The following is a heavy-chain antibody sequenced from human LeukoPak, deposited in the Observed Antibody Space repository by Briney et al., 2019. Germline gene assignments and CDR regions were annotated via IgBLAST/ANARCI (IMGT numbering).Heavy chain of an antibody. J-gene: IGHJ6*02. V-gene: IGHV4-59*01. CDR1: GCSISSYS. D-gene: IGHD6-13*01. Sequence: SETLSLTCTVSGCSISSYSWSWIRQPPGKGLEWVGYIYSSGSTNYNPSLKSRVTISVDTSKNQFSLKLSSVTAADTAVYYCARVSIAAAGDYYYYGMDVWGQGTTVTVSS. CDR2: IYSSGST. CDR3: ARVSIAAAGDYYYYGMDV.